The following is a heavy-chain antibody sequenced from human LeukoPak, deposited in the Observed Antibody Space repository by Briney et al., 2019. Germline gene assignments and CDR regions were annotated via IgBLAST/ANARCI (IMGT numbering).Heavy chain of an antibody. CDR1: RVIFSSYE. J-gene: IGHJ4*02. Sequence: GGSLRLSCAVSRVIFSSYEMNWVRQSPGKGPEWLSYISGSGSPTYYADSVKGRFTISRDNAKNSLYLQMNSLRAEDTAIYYCTRDYGDYAYWGQGTLVTVSS. CDR3: TRDYGDYAY. V-gene: IGHV3-48*03. D-gene: IGHD4-17*01. CDR2: ISGSGSPT.